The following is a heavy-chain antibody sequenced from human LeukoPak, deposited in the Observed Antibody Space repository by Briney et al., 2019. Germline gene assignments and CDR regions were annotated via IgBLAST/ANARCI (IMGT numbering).Heavy chain of an antibody. D-gene: IGHD3-3*01. Sequence: ASVKVSCKASGYTFTSYGISWVRQAPGQGLEWMGWISVFNDNTNYAQKLQGRVTMTTDTSTSTAYMELRSLRSDDTAVYYCARGVKNYDFWSGYYLDYWGQGTLVTVSS. J-gene: IGHJ4*02. CDR3: ARGVKNYDFWSGYYLDY. CDR2: ISVFNDNT. V-gene: IGHV1-18*01. CDR1: GYTFTSYG.